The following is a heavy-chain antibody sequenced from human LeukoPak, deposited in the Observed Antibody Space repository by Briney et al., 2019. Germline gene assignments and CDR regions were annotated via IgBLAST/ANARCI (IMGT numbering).Heavy chain of an antibody. Sequence: GESLKISCKGSGYGFTSFHIGWVRQMPGKGLEWIGIIHPDSDVRYSPSFEGQVTLSTDKSISTAYLQWSSLEASDTAIYFCARPSQVVVGGSSGLFDYWGQGTLVTVSP. CDR3: ARPSQVVVGGSSGLFDY. J-gene: IGHJ4*02. CDR2: IHPDSDV. CDR1: GYGFTSFH. V-gene: IGHV5-51*01. D-gene: IGHD2-15*01.